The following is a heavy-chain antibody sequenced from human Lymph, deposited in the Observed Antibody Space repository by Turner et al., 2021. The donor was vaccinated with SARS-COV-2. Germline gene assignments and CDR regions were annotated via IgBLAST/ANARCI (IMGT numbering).Heavy chain of an antibody. CDR2: FDPEDAET. CDR3: ATAPAVADYFHYYYGMDV. V-gene: IGHV1-24*01. D-gene: IGHD6-19*01. Sequence: QAPLVQSGAEEKKPGASVKVPCKVSGYPLTELSIHWVRQAPGKGLEWMGGFDPEDAETIYAQKFQGRVTMTEDTSTDTAYMELSSLRSEDTAVYYCATAPAVADYFHYYYGMDVWGQGTTVTVSS. J-gene: IGHJ6*02. CDR1: GYPLTELS.